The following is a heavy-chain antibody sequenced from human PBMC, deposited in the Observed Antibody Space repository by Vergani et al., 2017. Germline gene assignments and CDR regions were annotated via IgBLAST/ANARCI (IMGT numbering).Heavy chain of an antibody. CDR2: IKQDGSEK. CDR1: GFTFSSYW. J-gene: IGHJ6*02. CDR3: ARDXVRGPPYYYYGMDV. D-gene: IGHD3-10*01. V-gene: IGHV3-7*01. Sequence: EVQLVESGGGLVQPGGSLRLSCAASGFTFSSYWMSWVRQAPGKGLEWVANIKQDGSEKYYVDSVKGRFTISRDNAKNSLYLQMNSLRAEDTAVYYCARDXVRGPPYYYYGMDVWGQGTTVTVSS.